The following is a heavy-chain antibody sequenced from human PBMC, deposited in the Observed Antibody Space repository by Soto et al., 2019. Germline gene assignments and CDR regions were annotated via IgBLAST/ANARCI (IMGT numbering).Heavy chain of an antibody. Sequence: SETLSLTCTVSGGSISSSSYYWGWIRQPPGKGLEWIGSIYYSGSTYYNPSLKSRVTISVDTSKNTLYLQMESLRVEDTAMYYCVTDDIGLGIDSWGLGTLVTVSS. D-gene: IGHD1-1*01. CDR3: VTDDIGLGIDS. V-gene: IGHV4-39*01. CDR2: IYYSGST. J-gene: IGHJ4*02. CDR1: GGSISSSSYY.